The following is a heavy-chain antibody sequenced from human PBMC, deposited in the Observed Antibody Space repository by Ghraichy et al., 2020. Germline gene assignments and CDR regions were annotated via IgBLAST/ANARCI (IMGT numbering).Heavy chain of an antibody. V-gene: IGHV4-59*11. CDR2: IYYRGNT. CDR1: GGSITSHY. J-gene: IGHJ4*02. Sequence: SETLSLTCTVSGGSITSHYWSWIRQSPGKGLEWIGYIYYRGNTNYNPSLKSRVTMSIDTSKSQFSLRLTSATAADTAVYYCARETYQWYFDYWGQGALVIASS. CDR3: ARETYQWYFDY. D-gene: IGHD6-19*01.